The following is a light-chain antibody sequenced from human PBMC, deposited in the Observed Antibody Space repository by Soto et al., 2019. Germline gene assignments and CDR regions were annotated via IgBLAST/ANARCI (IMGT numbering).Light chain of an antibody. J-gene: IGKJ5*01. CDR2: AAS. V-gene: IGKV1-9*01. CDR1: QGISSY. Sequence: IQLTQYPSSLSASVGDRVTITCRASQGISSYLAWYQQKPGKAPKLLIYAASTLQSGVPSRFSGSGSGTDFTLTISSLQPEDFATYYCQQLNSYPIPFGQGTRLEIK. CDR3: QQLNSYPIP.